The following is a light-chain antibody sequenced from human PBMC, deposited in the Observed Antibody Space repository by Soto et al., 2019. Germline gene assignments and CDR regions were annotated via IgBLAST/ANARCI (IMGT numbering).Light chain of an antibody. CDR3: CSYAGSSTYWV. J-gene: IGLJ3*02. CDR1: SSDVGGYYY. V-gene: IGLV2-11*01. CDR2: DVT. Sequence: QSALTQPRSVSGSPGQSVTVSCTGTSSDVGGYYYVSWYQQHPGKAPKLLIYDVTKRPSGVPDRFSGSKSGSTASLTISGLQAEDEADYFCCSYAGSSTYWVFGGGTKLTVL.